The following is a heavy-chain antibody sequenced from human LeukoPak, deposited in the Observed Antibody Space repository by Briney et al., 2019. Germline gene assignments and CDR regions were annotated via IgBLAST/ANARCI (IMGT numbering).Heavy chain of an antibody. V-gene: IGHV3-30*04. CDR1: GFTFSSYA. D-gene: IGHD1-26*01. CDR3: ARVGEEWQLSGSYDY. CDR2: ISYDGSNK. Sequence: GGSLRLSCAASGFTFSSYAMHWVRQAPGKGLEWVAVISYDGSNKYYADSVKGRFTISRDNSKNTLYLQMNSLRAEDTAVYYCARVGEEWQLSGSYDYWGQGTLVTVS. J-gene: IGHJ4*02.